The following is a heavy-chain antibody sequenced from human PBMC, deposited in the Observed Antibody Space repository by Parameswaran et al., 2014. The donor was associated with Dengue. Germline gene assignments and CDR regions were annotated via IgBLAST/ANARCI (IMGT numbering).Heavy chain of an antibody. CDR3: AKDDGEPFCSGGTCYPSYYYYGLDV. V-gene: IGHV1-18*01. D-gene: IGHD2-15*01. Sequence: WVRQAPGQGLEWMGWISSDSGNTNYAHKFQGRVTMTTDTSTRTAYMELRSLRSDDTAVYYCAKDDGEPFCSGGTCYPSYYYYGLDVWGQGTTVTVSS. J-gene: IGHJ6*02. CDR2: ISSDSGNT.